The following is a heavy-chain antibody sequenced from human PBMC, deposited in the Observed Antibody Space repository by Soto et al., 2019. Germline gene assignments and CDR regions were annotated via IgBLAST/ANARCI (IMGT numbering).Heavy chain of an antibody. CDR1: GATFSSYA. J-gene: IGHJ4*02. Sequence: QVLLVQSGAEVKKPGSSVKVSCKLSGATFSSYAMSWVLQAPGQGLEWIGGIIPFFGTPNYAQKFQGRVTINADTSTATSSMELSSLRSDDTAVYYCARDKGAYYSHLVYWGQGNLVTVSS. D-gene: IGHD3-22*01. V-gene: IGHV1-69*06. CDR2: IIPFFGTP. CDR3: ARDKGAYYSHLVY.